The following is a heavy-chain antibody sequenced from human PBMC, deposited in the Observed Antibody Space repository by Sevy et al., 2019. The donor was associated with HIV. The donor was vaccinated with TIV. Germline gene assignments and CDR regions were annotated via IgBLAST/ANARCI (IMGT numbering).Heavy chain of an antibody. J-gene: IGHJ4*02. V-gene: IGHV3-72*01. Sequence: GGSLRLSCAASGFTFSDHYMDGVRQAPRKGLEWVGRIRNKANSDTTEYAASVKGRFTISRDDSKNSLYLQMNSLKTEDTAVYYCARVPTYGSVTYFLDYWGQGSLVTVSS. CDR3: ARVPTYGSVTYFLDY. CDR1: GFTFSDHY. D-gene: IGHD3-10*01. CDR2: IRNKANSDTT.